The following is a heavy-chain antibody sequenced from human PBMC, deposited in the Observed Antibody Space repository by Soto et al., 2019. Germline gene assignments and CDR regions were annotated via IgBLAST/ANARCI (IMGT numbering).Heavy chain of an antibody. J-gene: IGHJ6*02. CDR2: IDPSDSFA. CDR1: GYSFTSYW. D-gene: IGHD1-20*01. V-gene: IGHV5-10-1*01. CDR3: ARHNPPLGYPGITGIYSGMDV. Sequence: PGESLKISCEGSGYSFTSYWISWVRQMPGKGLEWVGRIDPSDSFANYNPSFQGHVTISADKSTSTAFLQWSSLKASDTAMYYCARHNPPLGYPGITGIYSGMDVWGQGTTVTVSS.